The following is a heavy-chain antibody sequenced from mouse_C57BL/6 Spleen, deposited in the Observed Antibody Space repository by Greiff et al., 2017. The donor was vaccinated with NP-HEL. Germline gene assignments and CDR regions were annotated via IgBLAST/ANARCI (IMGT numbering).Heavy chain of an antibody. Sequence: EVQGVESGGDLVKPGGSLKLSCAASGFTFSSYGMSWVRQTPDKRLEWVATISSGGSYTYYPDSVKGRFTISRDNAKNTLYLQMSSLKSEDTAMYYCARQTTVVVFDYWGQGTTLTVSS. J-gene: IGHJ2*01. CDR2: ISSGGSYT. CDR3: ARQTTVVVFDY. V-gene: IGHV5-6*01. D-gene: IGHD1-1*01. CDR1: GFTFSSYG.